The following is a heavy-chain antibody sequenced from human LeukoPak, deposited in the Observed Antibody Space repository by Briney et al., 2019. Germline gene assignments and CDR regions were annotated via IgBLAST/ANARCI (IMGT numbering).Heavy chain of an antibody. D-gene: IGHD3-22*01. Sequence: GGSLRLSCAASGFTFSSYGMHWVRQAPGKGLEWVAVIWYGGSNKYYADSVKGRFTISRDNSKNTLYLQMNSLKAEDTAVYYCAKDSSGDYDAFDIWGQGTMVTVSS. V-gene: IGHV3-30*02. J-gene: IGHJ3*02. CDR2: IWYGGSNK. CDR3: AKDSSGDYDAFDI. CDR1: GFTFSSYG.